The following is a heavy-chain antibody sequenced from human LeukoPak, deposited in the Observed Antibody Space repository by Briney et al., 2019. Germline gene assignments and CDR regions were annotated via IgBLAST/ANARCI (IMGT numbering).Heavy chain of an antibody. CDR3: ASGRYCSDGSCSYF. CDR2: IKEDGTRK. J-gene: IGHJ4*02. CDR1: GFTFSSHW. V-gene: IGHV3-7*01. D-gene: IGHD2-15*01. Sequence: GGSLRLSCAASGFTFSSHWMTWVRQAPGKGLEWVANIKEDGTRKNYMDSVKGRFTISRDNAKNSLYLQMNSLRAEDTAVYFCASGRYCSDGSCSYFWGQGTLVTVSS.